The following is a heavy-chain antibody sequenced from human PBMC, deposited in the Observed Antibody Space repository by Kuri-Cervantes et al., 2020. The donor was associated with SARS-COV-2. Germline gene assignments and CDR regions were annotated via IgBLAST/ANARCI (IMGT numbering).Heavy chain of an antibody. CDR2: ISGSGGST. Sequence: GESLKISCAASGFTFSSYAMSWVRQAPGKGLEWVSAISGSGGSTYYADSVKGRFTISRDNSKNTLYLQMNSLRAEDTAVYYCARAASGSYYGAFDIWGQGTMVTVS. CDR1: GFTFSSYA. J-gene: IGHJ3*02. D-gene: IGHD1-26*01. V-gene: IGHV3-23*01. CDR3: ARAASGSYYGAFDI.